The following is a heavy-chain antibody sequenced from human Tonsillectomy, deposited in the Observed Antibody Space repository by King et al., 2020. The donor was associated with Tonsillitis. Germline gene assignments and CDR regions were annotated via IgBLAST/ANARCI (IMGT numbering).Heavy chain of an antibody. CDR2: IYSGGST. V-gene: IGHV3-66*04. D-gene: IGHD5-18*01. CDR1: GFTVSSNY. Sequence: QLVQSGGGLVQPGGSLRLSCAASGFTVSSNYMSWVRQAPGKGLEWVSVIYSGGSTYYADSVKGRFTISRDNSKNTLYLQMNSLRAEDTAVYYCARQTIYSYGWVGAFDIWGQGTMVTVSS. CDR3: ARQTIYSYGWVGAFDI. J-gene: IGHJ3*02.